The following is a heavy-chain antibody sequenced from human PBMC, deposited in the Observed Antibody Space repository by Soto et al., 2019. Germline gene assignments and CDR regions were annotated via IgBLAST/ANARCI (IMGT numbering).Heavy chain of an antibody. V-gene: IGHV3-53*01. CDR1: GFTVSSNY. J-gene: IGHJ6*02. Sequence: EVQLVESGGGLIQPGGSLRLACAASGFTVSSNYMSWVRQAPGKGLEWVSVIYSGGSTYYADSVKGRFTISRDKSKNMLYLQMNSLRADDTAMYYCARDVVGATTYYYSGMDVWGQGTTVTVSS. CDR3: ARDVVGATTYYYSGMDV. D-gene: IGHD1-26*01. CDR2: IYSGGST.